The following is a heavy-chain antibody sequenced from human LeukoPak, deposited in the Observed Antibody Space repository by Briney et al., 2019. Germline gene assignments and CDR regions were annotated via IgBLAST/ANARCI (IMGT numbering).Heavy chain of an antibody. D-gene: IGHD6-19*01. Sequence: GGSLRLSCAASGFTFSSYAMSWVPEAPGKGLEWGSAISGSGGSTYYADSVKGRFTISRDNSKNTLYLQMNSLRAEDTAVYYCAKVHSSGWYEVDYWGQGTLVTVSS. CDR3: AKVHSSGWYEVDY. CDR2: ISGSGGST. J-gene: IGHJ4*02. V-gene: IGHV3-23*01. CDR1: GFTFSSYA.